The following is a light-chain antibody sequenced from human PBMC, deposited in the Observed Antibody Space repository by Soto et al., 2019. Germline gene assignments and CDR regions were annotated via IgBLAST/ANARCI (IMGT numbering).Light chain of an antibody. Sequence: QSVLTQPASVSGSPGQSITISCTGTSSDVGGYNYVSWYQQNPGNAPQLMIYEVSTRPSGVSNRFSASKSGNTASLTISGLRAEDESDYYCSSYTTSGTYVFGTGTKLTVL. J-gene: IGLJ1*01. CDR2: EVS. V-gene: IGLV2-14*01. CDR3: SSYTTSGTYV. CDR1: SSDVGGYNY.